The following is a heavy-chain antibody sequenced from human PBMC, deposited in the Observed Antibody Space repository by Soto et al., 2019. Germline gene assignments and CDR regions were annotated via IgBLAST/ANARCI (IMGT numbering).Heavy chain of an antibody. V-gene: IGHV1-69*06. D-gene: IGHD3-16*01. J-gene: IGHJ3*02. CDR3: AREGGEAGGASDI. CDR2: IIPIFGTA. Sequence: SVKVSCKASGGTFSSYAISWVRQAPGQGLEWMGGIIPIFGTANYAQKFQGRVTITADKSTSTAYMELSSLRSEDTAVYYCAREGGEAGGASDIWGQVTMVTVS. CDR1: GGTFSSYA.